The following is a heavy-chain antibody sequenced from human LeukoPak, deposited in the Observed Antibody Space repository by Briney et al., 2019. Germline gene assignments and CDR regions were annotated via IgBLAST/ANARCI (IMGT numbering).Heavy chain of an antibody. V-gene: IGHV4-31*03. J-gene: IGHJ6*03. CDR3: AREAVVSAKTIGFYYYMDV. CDR2: VYYSGNA. D-gene: IGHD2-2*01. CDR1: GGSVNTGGYY. Sequence: TLSLTCTVSGGSVNTGGYYWTWIRQHPGKGLEWIGFVYYSGNAFYNPSLKSRVIISVDTSKNQFSLKLTSVTAADTAVYYCAREAVVSAKTIGFYYYMDVWGKGITITVSS.